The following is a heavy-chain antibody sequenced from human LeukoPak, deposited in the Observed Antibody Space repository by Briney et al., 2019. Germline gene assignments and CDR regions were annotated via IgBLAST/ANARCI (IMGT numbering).Heavy chain of an antibody. V-gene: IGHV1-2*02. D-gene: IGHD6-13*01. CDR1: GYTFTGYY. Sequence: GASVKVSCKPSGYTFTGYYIHWVRQTPGQGLEWMGWINPNSGGTNYAQKFQGRVTMTRDTSISTAYMELSRLRSDDTAVYYCARGAAAGSDWFEPWGQGTLVTVSS. CDR3: ARGAAAGSDWFEP. CDR2: INPNSGGT. J-gene: IGHJ5*02.